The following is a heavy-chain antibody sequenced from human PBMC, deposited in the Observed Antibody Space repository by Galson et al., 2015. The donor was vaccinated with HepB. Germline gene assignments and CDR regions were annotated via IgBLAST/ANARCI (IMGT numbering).Heavy chain of an antibody. Sequence: LSLTCTVSGGSISSGDYYWNWIRRPPGKGLEWIGYIYYSGSSYYNPSLKSRVTISIDTSKNQFSLKLSSVTAADTAVYFCARGFDYGGNFDYWGQGTLVTVSS. CDR2: IYYSGSS. V-gene: IGHV4-30-4*01. J-gene: IGHJ4*02. CDR1: GGSISSGDYY. CDR3: ARGFDYGGNFDY. D-gene: IGHD4-23*01.